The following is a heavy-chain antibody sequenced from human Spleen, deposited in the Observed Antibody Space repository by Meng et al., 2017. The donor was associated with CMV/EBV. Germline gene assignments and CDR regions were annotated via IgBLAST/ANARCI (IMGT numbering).Heavy chain of an antibody. J-gene: IGHJ6*02. D-gene: IGHD3-10*01. CDR2: IYSGGST. CDR3: AREEGRDGMDV. Sequence: GESLKISCAASGFTFSSYAMSWVRQAPGKGLEWVSVIYSGGSTYYADSVKGRFTISRDNSKNTLYLQMNSLRAEDTAVYYCAREEGRDGMDVWGQGTTVTVSS. CDR1: GFTFSSYA. V-gene: IGHV3-53*01.